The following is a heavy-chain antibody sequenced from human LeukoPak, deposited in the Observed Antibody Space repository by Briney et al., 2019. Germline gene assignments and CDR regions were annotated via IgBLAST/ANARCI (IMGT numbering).Heavy chain of an antibody. CDR1: GLTFRSYS. Sequence: GGSLRLSCAASGLTFRSYSMNWVRQAPGKGLEWVSSISSSSSYIYYADSVKGRFTISRDNAKNSLYLQMNSLRAEDTAVYYCARAGGWYVDYWGQGTLVTVSS. D-gene: IGHD6-19*01. V-gene: IGHV3-21*01. CDR3: ARAGGWYVDY. CDR2: ISSSSSYI. J-gene: IGHJ4*02.